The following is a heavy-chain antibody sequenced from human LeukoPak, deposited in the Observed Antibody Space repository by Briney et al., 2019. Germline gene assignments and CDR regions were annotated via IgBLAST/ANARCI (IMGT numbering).Heavy chain of an antibody. CDR2: IYTSGST. D-gene: IGHD2-2*01. CDR3: ARSAYCSSSTCYAFNY. CDR1: GGSISSGSYY. V-gene: IGHV4-61*02. J-gene: IGHJ4*02. Sequence: PSQTLSLTCTVSGGSISSGSYYWSWIRQPAGKGLEWIGRIYTSGSTNYNPSLKTRVPISVETSKNQFSLKLSSVTAADTAVYYCARSAYCSSSTCYAFNYWGQGTLVTVSS.